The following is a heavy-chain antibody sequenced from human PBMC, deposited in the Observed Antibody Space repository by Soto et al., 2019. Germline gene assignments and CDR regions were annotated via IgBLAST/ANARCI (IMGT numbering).Heavy chain of an antibody. CDR2: IIPILGIA. CDR1: GGTFSSYT. Sequence: QVQLVQSGAEVQKPGSSVKVSCKASGGTFSSYTISWVRQAPGQGLEWMGRIIPILGIANYAQKFQGRVTITADKSTSTAYMELSSLRSEDTAVYYCASDRTMVSPPHDYWGQGTLVTVSS. J-gene: IGHJ4*02. V-gene: IGHV1-69*02. CDR3: ASDRTMVSPPHDY. D-gene: IGHD3-10*01.